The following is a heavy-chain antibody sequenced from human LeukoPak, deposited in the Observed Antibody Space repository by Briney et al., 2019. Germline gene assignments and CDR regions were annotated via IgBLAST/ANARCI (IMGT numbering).Heavy chain of an antibody. CDR3: AGTMVRGVMPYYYYGMDV. CDR1: GGTFSSYA. D-gene: IGHD3-10*01. Sequence: ASVKVSCKASGGTFSSYAISWVRQAPGQGLEWMGGIIPIFGTANYAQKFQGRVTITADESTSTAYMKLSSLRSEDTAVYYCAGTMVRGVMPYYYYGMDVWGQGTTVTVSS. J-gene: IGHJ6*02. V-gene: IGHV1-69*13. CDR2: IIPIFGTA.